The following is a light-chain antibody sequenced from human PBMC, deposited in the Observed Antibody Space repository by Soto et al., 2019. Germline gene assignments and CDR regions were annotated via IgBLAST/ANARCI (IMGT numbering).Light chain of an antibody. CDR2: DVS. J-gene: IGLJ1*01. CDR3: SSYTSSSTLYV. V-gene: IGLV2-14*01. CDR1: SSDVGGYNY. Sequence: QSALTQPPSVSGSPGQSITISCTGHSSDVGGYNYVSWYQQHPGKAPKLMIYDVSNRPSGVSNRFSGSKSGNTASLTISGLQAEDEADYYCSSYTSSSTLYVFGTGTKVTVL.